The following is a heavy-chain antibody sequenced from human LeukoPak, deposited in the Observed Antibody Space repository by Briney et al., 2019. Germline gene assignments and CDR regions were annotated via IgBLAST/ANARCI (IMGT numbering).Heavy chain of an antibody. CDR1: GFTFCTYG. V-gene: IGHV3-30*18. CDR2: ISYDESNE. D-gene: IGHD6-19*01. J-gene: IGHJ4*02. CDR3: AKDREVAGTFLPDY. Sequence: GGSLRLSCAASGFTFCTYGMHWVRQARGMGLEWVALISYDESNEYHADSVTGRFSVSRDNSKNTLYPEMNSLRAEDTAVYYCAKDREVAGTFLPDYWGQGTLVTVSS.